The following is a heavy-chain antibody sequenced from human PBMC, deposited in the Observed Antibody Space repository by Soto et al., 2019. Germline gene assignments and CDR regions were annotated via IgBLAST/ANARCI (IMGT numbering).Heavy chain of an antibody. V-gene: IGHV1-2*04. CDR3: ARALNDCWSGYLDY. Sequence: QVQLVQSGAEVKKPGASVKVSCKASGYTFTGYYMHWVRQAPGQGLEWMGWINPNSGGTNYAQKFQGWVTMTRDTSSSKAYMELSRLRSDDTAVYYWARALNDCWSGYLDYWGQGTLVTVSS. CDR2: INPNSGGT. J-gene: IGHJ4*02. CDR1: GYTFTGYY. D-gene: IGHD3-3*01.